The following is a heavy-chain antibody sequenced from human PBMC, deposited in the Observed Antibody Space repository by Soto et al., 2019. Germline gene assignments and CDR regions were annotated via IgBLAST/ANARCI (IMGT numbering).Heavy chain of an antibody. CDR1: GGSFSGYY. J-gene: IGHJ5*02. Sequence: SETLSLTCAVYGGSFSGYYWSWILQPPWKGLEWIGEINHSGSTNYNPSLKSRVTISVDTSKNQFSLKLSSVTAADTAVYYCARLGIWCGYPSHWFDPWGQGTLVTVSS. D-gene: IGHD3-3*01. CDR2: INHSGST. V-gene: IGHV4-34*01. CDR3: ARLGIWCGYPSHWFDP.